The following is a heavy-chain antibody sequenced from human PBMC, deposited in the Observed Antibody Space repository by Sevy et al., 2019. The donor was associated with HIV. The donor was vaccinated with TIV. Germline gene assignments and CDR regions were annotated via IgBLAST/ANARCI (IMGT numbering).Heavy chain of an antibody. J-gene: IGHJ4*02. CDR1: GFTFSTST. V-gene: IGHV3-21*01. Sequence: GGSLRLSCAASGFTFSTSTMNWVRQAPGKGLEWVSLMTSSGSYILYADSVKGRFTISRDNAKNSVFLQMNSLRVEDTAVTYCVRDGWSYWGQGTLVTVSS. CDR2: MTSSGSYI. D-gene: IGHD2-15*01. CDR3: VRDGWSY.